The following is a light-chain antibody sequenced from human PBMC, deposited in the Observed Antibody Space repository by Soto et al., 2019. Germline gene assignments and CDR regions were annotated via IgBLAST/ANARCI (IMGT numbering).Light chain of an antibody. CDR3: QHYDSARWT. CDR2: DAS. J-gene: IGKJ1*01. V-gene: IGKV3-20*01. CDR1: QSISSTY. Sequence: EIVLTQSPGTLSLPPVASATLPCRASQSISSTYLTWYHQRPGQAPRLLIYDASRRATGIPDRFSGSGSGTDFSLTISRLEPEDFAVYYCQHYDSARWTFGLGTKVDI.